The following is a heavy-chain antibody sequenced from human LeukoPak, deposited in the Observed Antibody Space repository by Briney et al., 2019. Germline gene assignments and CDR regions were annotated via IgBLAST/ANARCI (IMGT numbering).Heavy chain of an antibody. CDR1: GYTFIGYY. J-gene: IGHJ4*02. D-gene: IGHD2-8*01. CDR2: ISPNSGGT. CDR3: ARGGNIVLMVYAISGFDY. V-gene: IGHV1-2*02. Sequence: ASVKVSCKASGYTFIGYYIHWVRQAPGQGLEWMGWISPNSGGTNYAQKFQGRVTMTRDTSISTAYMELCRLRSDDTAVYYCARGGNIVLMVYAISGFDYWGQGTLVTVSS.